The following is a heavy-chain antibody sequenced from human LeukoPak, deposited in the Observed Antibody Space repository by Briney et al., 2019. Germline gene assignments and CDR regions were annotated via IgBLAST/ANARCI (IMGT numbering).Heavy chain of an antibody. J-gene: IGHJ4*02. Sequence: GSLRLSCAASGITFSDSYMTWIRQPPEKGLEWIGYIYYSGSTNYNPSLKSRVTISVDTSKNQFSLKLSSVTAADTAAYFCARARRYSTGWYYFDYWGQGTLVTVSS. CDR3: ARARRYSTGWYYFDY. V-gene: IGHV4-59*01. CDR2: IYYSGST. CDR1: GITFSDSY. D-gene: IGHD6-19*01.